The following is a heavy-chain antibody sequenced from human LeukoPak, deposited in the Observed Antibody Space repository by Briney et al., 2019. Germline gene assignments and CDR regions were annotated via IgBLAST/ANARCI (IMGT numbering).Heavy chain of an antibody. CDR3: ARIQGVVPYEGWFDP. J-gene: IGHJ5*02. D-gene: IGHD3-3*01. CDR2: IDWDDDK. V-gene: IGHV2-70*11. Sequence: ESGPTLVNPTQTLTLTCTFSGFSLSTSGMCVSWIRQPPGKALEWLARIDWDDDKYYSTSLKTRLTISKDTSKNQVVLTMTNMDPVDTATYYCARIQGVVPYEGWFDPWGQGTLVTVSS. CDR1: GFSLSTSGMC.